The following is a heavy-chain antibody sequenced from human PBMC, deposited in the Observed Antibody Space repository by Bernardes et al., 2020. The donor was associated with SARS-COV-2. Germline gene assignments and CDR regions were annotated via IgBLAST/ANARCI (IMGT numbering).Heavy chain of an antibody. V-gene: IGHV4-39*01. CDR3: ARHFFGWLQLHTYFDY. CDR1: GGSISSSSYY. D-gene: IGHD5-12*01. CDR2: IYYSGST. J-gene: IGHJ4*02. Sequence: SETLSLTCTVSGGSISSSSYYWGWIRQPPGKGLEWIGSIYYSGSTYYNPSLKSRVTISVDTSKNQFSLKLSSVTAADTAVYYCARHFFGWLQLHTYFDYWGQGTLVTVSS.